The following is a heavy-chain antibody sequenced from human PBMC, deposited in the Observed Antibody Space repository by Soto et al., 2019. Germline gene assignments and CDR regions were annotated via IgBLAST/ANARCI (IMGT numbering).Heavy chain of an antibody. CDR3: AHSQGRQLVLNWFDP. D-gene: IGHD6-6*01. V-gene: IGHV2-5*02. Sequence: QITLKESGPTLVKPTQTLTLTCTFSGFSLSTSGVGVGWIRQPPGKALEWLALIFWDDDKHYSPSLKTRLTITKDTSKNQVVLTLTNMDPVDTATYYCAHSQGRQLVLNWFDPWGQGTLVTVSS. J-gene: IGHJ5*02. CDR2: IFWDDDK. CDR1: GFSLSTSGVG.